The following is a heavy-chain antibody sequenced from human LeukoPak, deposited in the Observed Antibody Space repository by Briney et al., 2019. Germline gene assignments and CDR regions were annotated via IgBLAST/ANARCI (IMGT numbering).Heavy chain of an antibody. J-gene: IGHJ4*01. CDR3: AGATVRVFHFAY. CDR2: IYTSGST. Sequence: SETLSLTCTVSGGSISSYYWSWIRQPAGKGLEWIGRIYTSGSTNYNPSLKSRVTMSVDTSKNQFSLKLSSLTAADTAVYYCAGATVRVFHFAYWGQEPWSPSPQ. CDR1: GGSISSYY. V-gene: IGHV4-4*07. D-gene: IGHD4-17*01.